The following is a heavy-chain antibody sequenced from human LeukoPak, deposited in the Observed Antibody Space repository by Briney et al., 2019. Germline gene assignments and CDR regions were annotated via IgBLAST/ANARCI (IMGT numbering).Heavy chain of an antibody. D-gene: IGHD1-26*01. V-gene: IGHV1-69*01. CDR3: ARRQSGIKNAFDI. Sequence: SVKVSCKASGGTFSSYAISWVRQAPGQGLEWMGGIIPIFGTANYAQKFQGRVTITADESTSTAYMELSSLRSEDTAVYCCARRQSGIKNAFDIWGQGTMVTVSS. CDR2: IIPIFGTA. J-gene: IGHJ3*02. CDR1: GGTFSSYA.